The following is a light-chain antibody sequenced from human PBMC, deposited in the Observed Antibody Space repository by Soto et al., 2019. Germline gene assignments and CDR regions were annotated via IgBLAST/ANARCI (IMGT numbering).Light chain of an antibody. J-gene: IGLJ1*01. CDR3: SSYAGRYTYV. V-gene: IGLV2-14*01. Sequence: QSVLTQPASVSGSPGQSITISCSGTSSDIGAYDHVAWFQQFPGKTPKLVIYSVSNRPSGVSYRFSGSKSGNTASLTISGLQADDEADYYCSSYAGRYTYVFGTGTKVTVL. CDR2: SVS. CDR1: SSDIGAYDH.